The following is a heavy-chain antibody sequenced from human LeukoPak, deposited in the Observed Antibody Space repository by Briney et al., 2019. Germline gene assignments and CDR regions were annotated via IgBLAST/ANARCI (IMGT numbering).Heavy chain of an antibody. Sequence: SVKVSRKASGGTFSSYAISWVRQAPGQGLEWMGGIIPIFGTANYAQKFQGRVTITTDESTSTAYMELSSLRSEDTAVYYCARSPAQGYCSGGSCYSNAFDIWGQGTMVTVSS. CDR1: GGTFSSYA. D-gene: IGHD2-15*01. CDR2: IIPIFGTA. CDR3: ARSPAQGYCSGGSCYSNAFDI. V-gene: IGHV1-69*05. J-gene: IGHJ3*02.